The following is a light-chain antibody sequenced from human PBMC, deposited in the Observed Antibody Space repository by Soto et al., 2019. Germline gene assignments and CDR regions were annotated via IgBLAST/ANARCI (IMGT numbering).Light chain of an antibody. Sequence: QSALTQPASVSGSPGQSITISCTGTSSDVGSYNLVSWYQQHPGKAPKLMIYEVSKRPSGVSNRFSGSKSGNTASLTISGLQAEDEADYYCCSYAGSSTGYVFGTGTKLT. CDR1: SSDVGSYNL. CDR2: EVS. V-gene: IGLV2-23*02. CDR3: CSYAGSSTGYV. J-gene: IGLJ1*01.